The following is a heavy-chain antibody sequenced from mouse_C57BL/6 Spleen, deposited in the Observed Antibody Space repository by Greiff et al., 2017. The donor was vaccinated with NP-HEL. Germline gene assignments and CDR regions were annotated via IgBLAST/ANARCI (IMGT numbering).Heavy chain of an antibody. J-gene: IGHJ3*01. D-gene: IGHD3-2*02. CDR3: ARGLRLPSWFAY. CDR1: GYTFTSYW. Sequence: QVQLQQPGAELVMPGASVKLSCKASGYTFTSYWMHWVKQRPGQGLEWIGEIDPSDSYTNYNQKFKGKSTLTVDKSSSTAYMQLSSLTSEDSAVYYCARGLRLPSWFAYWGQGTLVTVSA. CDR2: IDPSDSYT. V-gene: IGHV1-69*01.